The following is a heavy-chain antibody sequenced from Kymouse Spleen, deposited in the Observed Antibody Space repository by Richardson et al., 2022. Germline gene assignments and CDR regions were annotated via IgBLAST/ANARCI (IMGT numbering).Heavy chain of an antibody. V-gene: IGHV3-33*01. CDR3: ARRFLEWFGELVRP. Sequence: QVQLVESGGGVVQPGRSLRLSCAASGFTFSSYGMHWVRQAPGKGLEWVAVIWYDGSNKYYADSVKGRFTISRDNSKNTLYLQMNSLRAEDTAVYYCARRFLEWFGELVRPLGPGNPGHRLL. J-gene: IGHJ5*02. CDR2: IWYDGSNK. CDR1: GFTFSSYG. D-gene: IGHD3-3*01.